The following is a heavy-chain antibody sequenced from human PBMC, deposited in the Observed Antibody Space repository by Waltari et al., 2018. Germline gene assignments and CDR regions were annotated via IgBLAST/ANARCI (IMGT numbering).Heavy chain of an antibody. CDR2: IKSKTDGGTT. J-gene: IGHJ2*01. Sequence: EVQLVESGGGLVKPGGSLRLSCAASGFTFSNAWMSWVRPAPGKGLEWVGRIKSKTDGGTTDYAAPVKGRFTISRDDSKNTLYLQMNSLKTEDTAVYYCTTDRTNWDWYFALWGRGTLVTVSS. CDR1: GFTFSNAW. V-gene: IGHV3-15*01. CDR3: TTDRTNWDWYFAL. D-gene: IGHD7-27*01.